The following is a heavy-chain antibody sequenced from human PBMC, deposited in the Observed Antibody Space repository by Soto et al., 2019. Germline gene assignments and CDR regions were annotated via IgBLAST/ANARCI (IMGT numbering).Heavy chain of an antibody. CDR1: GLTVSSNS. CDR2: IYSGGST. Sequence: PGGSLRLSCAASGLTVSSNSMSWVRQAPGKGLEWVSVIYSGGSTYYADSVKGRFTISRDNSKNTLYLQMNSLRAEDTAVYYCARDVSMSMTGYFDYWGQGTLVTVSS. CDR3: ARDVSMSMTGYFDY. D-gene: IGHD3-9*01. V-gene: IGHV3-53*01. J-gene: IGHJ4*02.